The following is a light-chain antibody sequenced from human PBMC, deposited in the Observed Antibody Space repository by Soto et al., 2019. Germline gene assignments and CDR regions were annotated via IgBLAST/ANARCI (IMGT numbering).Light chain of an antibody. V-gene: IGKV3-11*01. CDR1: QSVSSY. J-gene: IGKJ1*01. Sequence: EIVLTQSPAILSMSPGERATLSCRASQSVSSYFVWYQQKPGQAPRLLIYDASNRATGVPARFSGSGSGTEFTLTISSREPEDFAVYYCQQRRYWPVTFGQGTKVEIK. CDR3: QQRRYWPVT. CDR2: DAS.